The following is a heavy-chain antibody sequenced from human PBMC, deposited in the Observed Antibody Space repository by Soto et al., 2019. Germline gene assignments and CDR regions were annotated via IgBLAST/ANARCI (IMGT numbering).Heavy chain of an antibody. CDR2: IGTAGDT. D-gene: IGHD6-6*01. Sequence: EVQLVESGGGLVQPGGSLRLSCAASGFTFSSYDIHWVRQATGKGLEWVSGIGTAGDTYYAGSVKGRFTISRENAKNSLYLQMNSLRDGDTAVYYCARGALGFDPWGQGTLVAVSS. J-gene: IGHJ5*02. CDR1: GFTFSSYD. CDR3: ARGALGFDP. V-gene: IGHV3-13*04.